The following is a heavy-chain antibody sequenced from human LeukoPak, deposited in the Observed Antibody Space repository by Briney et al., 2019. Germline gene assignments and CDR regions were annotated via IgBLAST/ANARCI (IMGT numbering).Heavy chain of an antibody. D-gene: IGHD3-22*01. CDR2: INPNSGGT. CDR3: ARGGPGQWITMIVELDY. J-gene: IGHJ4*02. Sequence: ASVTVSFTASGYTFTGYYMHWVRQGPGQGKERMGGINPNSGGTNYAQKFQSRVTMTRYTSISTAYMELSRLRSDDTAVYYCARGGPGQWITMIVELDYWGQGTLVTVSS. CDR1: GYTFTGYY. V-gene: IGHV1-2*02.